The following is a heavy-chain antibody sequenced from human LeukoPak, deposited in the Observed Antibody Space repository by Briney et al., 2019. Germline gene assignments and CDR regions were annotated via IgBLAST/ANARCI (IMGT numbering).Heavy chain of an antibody. J-gene: IGHJ5*02. Sequence: PSETLSLTCTVSGGSISSGGYYWSWIRQHPGKGLEWIGYIYYSGSTYYNPSLKSRVTISVDTSKNQFSLKLSSVTAADTAVYYCARQGYSSSWYLKGSWFDPWGQGTLVTVSS. CDR2: IYYSGST. V-gene: IGHV4-31*03. CDR1: GGSISSGGYY. CDR3: ARQGYSSSWYLKGSWFDP. D-gene: IGHD6-13*01.